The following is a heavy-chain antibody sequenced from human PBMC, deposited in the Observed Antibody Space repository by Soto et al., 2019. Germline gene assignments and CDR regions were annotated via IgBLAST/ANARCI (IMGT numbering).Heavy chain of an antibody. Sequence: QLQLQESGPGLVKSSETLSLTCTVSGGSISSSSYFWGWIRQPPGKGLEWIGTISYTGDTYYSPSLKSRVTISVDTSKNQFSLKLTSVTAADTAVYYCARRLYGSGRFYYDYWGQGTLVTVSS. J-gene: IGHJ4*02. CDR2: ISYTGDT. D-gene: IGHD3-10*01. V-gene: IGHV4-39*01. CDR1: GGSISSSSYF. CDR3: ARRLYGSGRFYYDY.